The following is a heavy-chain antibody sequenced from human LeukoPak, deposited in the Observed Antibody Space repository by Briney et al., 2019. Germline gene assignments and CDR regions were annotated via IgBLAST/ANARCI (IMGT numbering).Heavy chain of an antibody. CDR3: AREDPQTRVPEGMDV. V-gene: IGHV4-59*01. Sequence: PSETLSLTRTVSGGSISYYYWSWIRQSPGKGLEWIGYVYYSGTTNYNPSLKRRVTISVDTSKNQFSLQLRSVTAADTAVYYCAREDPQTRVPEGMDVWGQGTTVTVSS. D-gene: IGHD4/OR15-4a*01. J-gene: IGHJ6*02. CDR1: GGSISYYY. CDR2: VYYSGTT.